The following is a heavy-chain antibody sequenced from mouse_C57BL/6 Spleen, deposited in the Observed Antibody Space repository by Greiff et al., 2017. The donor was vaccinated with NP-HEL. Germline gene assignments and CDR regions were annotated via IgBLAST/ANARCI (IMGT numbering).Heavy chain of an antibody. D-gene: IGHD1-1*01. CDR3: ARRGDGSSYDYAMDY. V-gene: IGHV5-4*01. CDR2: ISDGGSYT. Sequence: EVQGVESGGGLVKPGGSLKLSYAASGFTFSSYAMSWVRQTPEKRLEWVATISDGGSYTYYPDNVKGRFTISRDNAKNNLYLQMSHLKSEDTAMYYCARRGDGSSYDYAMDYWGQGTSVTVSS. CDR1: GFTFSSYA. J-gene: IGHJ4*01.